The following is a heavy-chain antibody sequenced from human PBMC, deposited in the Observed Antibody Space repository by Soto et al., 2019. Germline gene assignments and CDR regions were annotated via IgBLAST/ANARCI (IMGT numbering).Heavy chain of an antibody. CDR2: ISAGSNTI. J-gene: IGHJ4*02. Sequence: EVQLVESGGGLVEPGGSLRLSCAASGFIFSVYSMTWVRQAPGKGLEWVSYISAGSNTIYYGDSVKGRFTIYRDNAKYSLDLLMNSLRDEDTAVYYCARDSDVTGAEEYWGKGTLVTVSS. V-gene: IGHV3-48*02. D-gene: IGHD6-19*01. CDR1: GFIFSVYS. CDR3: ARDSDVTGAEEY.